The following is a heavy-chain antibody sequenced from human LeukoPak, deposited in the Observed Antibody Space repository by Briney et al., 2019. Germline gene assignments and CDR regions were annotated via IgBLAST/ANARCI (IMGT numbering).Heavy chain of an antibody. Sequence: SETLSLTCTVSGGSISSYYWSWIRQPPGKGLEWIGYIYYSGSTNYNPSLKSRVTISVDTSKNQFSLKLSSVTAADTAVYYCASIQMGAFDYWGQGTLVTVSS. D-gene: IGHD1-26*01. J-gene: IGHJ4*02. CDR2: IYYSGST. CDR1: GGSISSYY. V-gene: IGHV4-59*01. CDR3: ASIQMGAFDY.